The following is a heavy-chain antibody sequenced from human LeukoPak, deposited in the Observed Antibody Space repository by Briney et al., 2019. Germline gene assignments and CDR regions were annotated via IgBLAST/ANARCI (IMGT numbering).Heavy chain of an antibody. Sequence: GASVKVSCKASGYAFTSYDINWVRQATGQGLEWMGWMNPNSGNTGYAQKFQGRVTITRNTSISTAYMELSSLRSEDTAVYYCARSTVAGRFDYWGQGTLVTVSS. CDR3: ARSTVAGRFDY. CDR2: MNPNSGNT. J-gene: IGHJ4*02. D-gene: IGHD6-19*01. V-gene: IGHV1-8*03. CDR1: GYAFTSYD.